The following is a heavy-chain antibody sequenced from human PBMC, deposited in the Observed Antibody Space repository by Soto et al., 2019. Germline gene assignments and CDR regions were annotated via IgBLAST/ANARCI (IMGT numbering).Heavy chain of an antibody. D-gene: IGHD1-1*01. CDR2: IYSNNNT. V-gene: IGHV3-66*01. Sequence: EVQLVESGGGLVQPGGSLRLSCAASGFTVSSNYMSWVRQAPGKGLEWVSVIYSNNNTYYADSVKGRFTISRDHFKNTLYLQLNTLRAEDTAVYYCARDVNWNSYGMAVWGQGTTVTV. CDR3: ARDVNWNSYGMAV. J-gene: IGHJ6*02. CDR1: GFTVSSNY.